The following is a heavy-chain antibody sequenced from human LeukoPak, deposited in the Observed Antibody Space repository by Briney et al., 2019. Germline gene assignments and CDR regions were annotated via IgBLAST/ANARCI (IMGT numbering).Heavy chain of an antibody. D-gene: IGHD1-26*01. J-gene: IGHJ2*01. CDR3: ARSFLGDWYFDL. Sequence: SETLSLTRAVYGGSFRGYYWSWVRQPPGKGLEWSGEINHSGSTKHNPSLKSRVTISVDTSKNQFSLKLSSVTGADRAVDYGARSFLGDWYFDLWGRGTQVTVSS. CDR1: GGSFRGYY. CDR2: INHSGST. V-gene: IGHV4-34*01.